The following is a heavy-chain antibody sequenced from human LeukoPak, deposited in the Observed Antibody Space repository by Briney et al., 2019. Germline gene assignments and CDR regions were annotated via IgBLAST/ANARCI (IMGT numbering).Heavy chain of an antibody. Sequence: QSGGSLRLPCAASGFTVSGSFMSWVRQAPGKGLEWVSVIYSGGGTYYADSVKGRFTISRDNSKNTLYLQMNSLRAEDTAIYYCARDTPTTGTRYFDYWGQGTLVTVSS. CDR1: GFTVSGSF. J-gene: IGHJ4*02. V-gene: IGHV3-66*01. CDR2: IYSGGGT. D-gene: IGHD1-1*01. CDR3: ARDTPTTGTRYFDY.